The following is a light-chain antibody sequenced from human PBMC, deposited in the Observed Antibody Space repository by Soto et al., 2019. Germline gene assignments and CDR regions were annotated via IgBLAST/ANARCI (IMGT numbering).Light chain of an antibody. CDR1: QSVSSY. CDR2: DAS. CDR3: QQYNNWPPIT. J-gene: IGKJ5*01. V-gene: IGKV3-15*01. Sequence: EIVLTQSPATLSLSPGERATLSCRASQSVSSYLAWYQQKPGQAPRLLIYDASNRATGIPARFSGSGSGTEFTLTISSLQYEDFAVYYCQQYNNWPPITFGQGTRLEIK.